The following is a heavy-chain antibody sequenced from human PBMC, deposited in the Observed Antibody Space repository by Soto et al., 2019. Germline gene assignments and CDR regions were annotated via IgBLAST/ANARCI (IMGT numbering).Heavy chain of an antibody. V-gene: IGHV3-23*01. Sequence: EVQLLESGGGLVQPGGSLRLSCAASGFTFSSYAMSWVRQAPGKGLEWVSAISGSGGSTYYADSVKGRFTISRDNSKNPLYRQLKSVRAEDTAVYYCAKWRYGYSSRWCVFDYWGQGTLVTVSS. D-gene: IGHD6-13*01. J-gene: IGHJ4*02. CDR2: ISGSGGST. CDR1: GFTFSSYA. CDR3: AKWRYGYSSRWCVFDY.